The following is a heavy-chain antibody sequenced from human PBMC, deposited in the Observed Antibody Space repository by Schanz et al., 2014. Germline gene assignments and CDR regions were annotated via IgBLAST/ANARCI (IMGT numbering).Heavy chain of an antibody. Sequence: EVQLVESGGGLVQPGGSLRLSCAASGFSFSSYSLNWVRQAPGKGLEWVSYISTTGSTIYYADSVRGRFTISRDNAKNSLYLQMNSLRVEDTAVYYCAASSGWHPSTDYWGQGTLVTVSS. D-gene: IGHD6-19*01. CDR2: ISTTGSTI. CDR3: AASSGWHPSTDY. J-gene: IGHJ4*02. V-gene: IGHV3-48*01. CDR1: GFSFSSYS.